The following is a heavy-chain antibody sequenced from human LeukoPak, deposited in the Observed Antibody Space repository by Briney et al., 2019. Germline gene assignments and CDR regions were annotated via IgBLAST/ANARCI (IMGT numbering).Heavy chain of an antibody. V-gene: IGHV3-30-3*01. Sequence: GGSLRLSCAASGFTFSSYAMHWVRQAPGKGLEWVAVISYDGSNKYYADSVKGRFTISRDNSKNTLYLQMNSLRAEDTAVYYCARGNGVGPNWFDPWGQGTLVTVSS. CDR3: ARGNGVGPNWFDP. CDR1: GFTFSSYA. CDR2: ISYDGSNK. J-gene: IGHJ5*02. D-gene: IGHD1-1*01.